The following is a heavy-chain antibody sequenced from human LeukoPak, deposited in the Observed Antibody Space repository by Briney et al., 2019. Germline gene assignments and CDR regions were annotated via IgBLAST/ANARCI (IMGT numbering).Heavy chain of an antibody. V-gene: IGHV3-23*01. CDR2: ISGSGGST. CDR1: GFTFSSYA. Sequence: GGSLRLSCTASGFTFSSYAMSWVRQAPGKGLEWVSAISGSGGSTYYADSVKGRFTISRDNSKNTLYLQMNSLRAEDTAVYYCAKGLTYYYDSSGYRDDAFDIWGQGTMVTVSS. CDR3: AKGLTYYYDSSGYRDDAFDI. D-gene: IGHD3-22*01. J-gene: IGHJ3*02.